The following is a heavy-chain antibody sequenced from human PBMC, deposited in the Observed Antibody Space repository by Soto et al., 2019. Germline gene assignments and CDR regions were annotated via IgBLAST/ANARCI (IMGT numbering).Heavy chain of an antibody. CDR3: AFRQEYRGSWVSGWFDP. J-gene: IGHJ5*02. V-gene: IGHV2-5*02. CDR1: GFSLSTSGVG. D-gene: IGHD6-13*01. Sequence: QITLKESGPPVVKPTQTLTLTCTFSGFSLSTSGVGVGWIRQPPGKALEWLALLYWDDDKRYSPYLKTRLTINKDTPRNQVVLTMTNMDPVDTATYYCAFRQEYRGSWVSGWFDPWGQGTLVTVSS. CDR2: LYWDDDK.